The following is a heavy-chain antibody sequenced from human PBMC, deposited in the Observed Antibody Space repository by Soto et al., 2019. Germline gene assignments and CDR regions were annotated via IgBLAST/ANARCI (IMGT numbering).Heavy chain of an antibody. CDR2: IIPIFGTA. D-gene: IGHD3-22*01. V-gene: IGHV1-69*13. CDR3: ARDQIAYDSSGYGAFDI. J-gene: IGHJ3*02. Sequence: GTSVKVTCKDSGGTFSSYAISWVRQAPGQGLEWMGGIIPIFGTANYAQKFQGRVTITADESTSTAYMELSSPRSEDTAVYYCARDQIAYDSSGYGAFDIWGQGTMVTVSS. CDR1: GGTFSSYA.